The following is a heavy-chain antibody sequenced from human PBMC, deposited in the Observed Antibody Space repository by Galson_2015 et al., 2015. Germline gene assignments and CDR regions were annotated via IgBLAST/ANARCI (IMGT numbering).Heavy chain of an antibody. Sequence: SLRLSCAASGFIFSDYYMSWIRQAPGKGLEWVSYISSSSNAIYYADSVRGRFTISRDNAKNSLFLQMNSLRAEDTAVYYCAGRRTYSPTGSIDYWGQGTLVTVSS. CDR2: ISSSSNAI. CDR1: GFIFSDYY. V-gene: IGHV3-11*01. D-gene: IGHD2-2*01. CDR3: AGRRTYSPTGSIDY. J-gene: IGHJ4*02.